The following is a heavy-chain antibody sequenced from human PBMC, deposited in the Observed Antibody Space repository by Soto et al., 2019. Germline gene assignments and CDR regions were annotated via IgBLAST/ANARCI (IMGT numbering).Heavy chain of an antibody. V-gene: IGHV2-5*02. J-gene: IGHJ4*02. CDR1: GFSLSSSGVG. CDR2: FYWDDDK. CDR3: VHLLTGGRFDS. Sequence: QITLKESGPSLVKPTETLTLICTFSGFSLSSSGVGVAWIRQPPGKPLEWLALFYWDDDKYTSPSLKSRLTITKDTSKTHLVLLMTNMDPVDTATYFCVHLLTGGRFDSWGQGTLVTVSS. D-gene: IGHD3-16*01.